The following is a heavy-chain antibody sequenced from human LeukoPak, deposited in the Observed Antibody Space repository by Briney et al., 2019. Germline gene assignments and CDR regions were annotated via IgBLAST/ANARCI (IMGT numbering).Heavy chain of an antibody. J-gene: IGHJ4*02. CDR1: GYSENFYG. V-gene: IGHV1-18*01. CDR3: AGSLGYCTSNVCYLKY. CDR2: ISAQHGQT. D-gene: IGHD2-8*01. Sequence: ASVKVSCKTSGYSENFYGITWVRQVAGQGLEWMGWISAQHGQTEYAPNSQDRVTMTTDTYTNTAYMELRSLRSDDTAVYYCAGSLGYCTSNVCYLKYWGQGTLVAVSS.